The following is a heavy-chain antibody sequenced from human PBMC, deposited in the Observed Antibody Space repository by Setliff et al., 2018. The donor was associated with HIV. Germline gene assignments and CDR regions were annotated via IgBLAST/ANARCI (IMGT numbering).Heavy chain of an antibody. CDR3: ASTYYYDSLHFQD. J-gene: IGHJ1*01. D-gene: IGHD3-22*01. CDR1: GGSFSGYY. Sequence: PSETLSLTCAVYGGSFSGYYWSWIRQPPGKGLEWIGEINHSGSTNYNPSLKSRVTIAVDTSKNQFSLKLTSGTAADTAVYYCASTYYYDSLHFQDWGQGTLVTVSS. V-gene: IGHV4-34*01. CDR2: INHSGST.